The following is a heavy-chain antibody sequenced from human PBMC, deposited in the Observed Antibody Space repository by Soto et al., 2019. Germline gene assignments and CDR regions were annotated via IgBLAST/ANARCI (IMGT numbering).Heavy chain of an antibody. Sequence: PGESLKISCKGSGYSFTSYWISWVRQMPGKGLEWMGRIDPSDSYTNYSPSFQGHVTISADKSISTAYLQWSSLKASDTAMYYCASVFNYGDYVHSYYYYGMDVWGQGTTVTVSS. CDR3: ASVFNYGDYVHSYYYYGMDV. D-gene: IGHD4-17*01. CDR1: GYSFTSYW. CDR2: IDPSDSYT. V-gene: IGHV5-10-1*01. J-gene: IGHJ6*02.